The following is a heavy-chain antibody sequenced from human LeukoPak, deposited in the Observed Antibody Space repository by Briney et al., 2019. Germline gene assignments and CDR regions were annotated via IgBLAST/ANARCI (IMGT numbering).Heavy chain of an antibody. CDR1: GGSISSYY. J-gene: IGHJ5*02. Sequence: SETLSLTCTVSGGSISSYYWSWIRQPAGKGLQWIGRIYTSGGTNYNPSLKSRVTMSVDTSKNQFSLKLSSVTAADTAVYYCARVFKIGTGSGWYWFDPWGQGTLVTVSS. CDR2: IYTSGGT. D-gene: IGHD6-19*01. V-gene: IGHV4-4*07. CDR3: ARVFKIGTGSGWYWFDP.